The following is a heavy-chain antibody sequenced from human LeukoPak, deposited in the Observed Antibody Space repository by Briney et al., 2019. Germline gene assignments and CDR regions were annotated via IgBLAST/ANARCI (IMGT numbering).Heavy chain of an antibody. J-gene: IGHJ4*02. D-gene: IGHD4/OR15-4a*01. CDR1: GFTISSYA. Sequence: GGSLRLSCAASGFTISSYAMSWVRQAPGKGLEWVSAISGGGANSYYADSVKGRFTISRDNSKDTLYLQMNSLGAEDTAVYYCAKDLVPAGAKRPVGHWGPGTLVTVSS. CDR2: ISGGGANS. CDR3: AKDLVPAGAKRPVGH. V-gene: IGHV3-23*01.